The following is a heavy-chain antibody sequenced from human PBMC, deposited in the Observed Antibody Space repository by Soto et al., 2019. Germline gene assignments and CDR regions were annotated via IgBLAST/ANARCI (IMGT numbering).Heavy chain of an antibody. Sequence: EVQLLESGGGLVQPGGSLRLSCAASGFTFSSYARSWVRQAPGTGLVWVSAISGSGGSTYYADSEKGRFTISRDNSKNTLYLQMNSLRAEDTAVYYCAKGIYYLDCWGQGTLVTVSS. CDR2: ISGSGGST. D-gene: IGHD2-15*01. CDR1: GFTFSSYA. CDR3: AKGIYYLDC. V-gene: IGHV3-23*01. J-gene: IGHJ4*02.